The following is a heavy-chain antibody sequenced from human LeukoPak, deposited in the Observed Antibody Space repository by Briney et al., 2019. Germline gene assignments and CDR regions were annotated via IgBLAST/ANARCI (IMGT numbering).Heavy chain of an antibody. CDR1: GFSLKDHA. Sequence: GRSLRLSCAASGFSLKDHAMHWVRQVPGKGLEWVSGIYWDGIRKDYADSVKGRFTISRDNSKNTVSLQMNGLTDEDTAVYYCARGNYGSGNYYMGDAFDIWGQGTLVSVSS. D-gene: IGHD3-10*01. V-gene: IGHV3-9*01. J-gene: IGHJ3*02. CDR3: ARGNYGSGNYYMGDAFDI. CDR2: IYWDGIRK.